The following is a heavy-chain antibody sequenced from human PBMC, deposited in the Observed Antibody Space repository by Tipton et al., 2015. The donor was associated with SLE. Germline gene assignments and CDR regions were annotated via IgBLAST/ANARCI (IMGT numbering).Heavy chain of an antibody. D-gene: IGHD5-24*01. CDR1: GESITGGGYY. J-gene: IGHJ6*02. CDR3: ARSGEGYNYYYGMDV. CDR2: IQYSGST. V-gene: IGHV4-31*03. Sequence: TLSLTCTVSGESITGGGYYWTWIRQHPGKGLEWIGYIQYSGSTHYNPSLKSRVTISVDTSKNQLSLILTSVTAADTAVYYCARSGEGYNYYYGMDVWGQGTTVTVSS.